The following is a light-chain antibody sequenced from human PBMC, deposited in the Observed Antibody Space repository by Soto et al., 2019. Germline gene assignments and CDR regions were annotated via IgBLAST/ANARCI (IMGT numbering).Light chain of an antibody. CDR2: DAS. V-gene: IGKV1-33*01. J-gene: IGKJ3*01. CDR3: QQFDSLPLT. CDR1: QDINNY. Sequence: DIQMTQSPSSLSASEGDRVTITCQASQDINNYLNWYQQKPGKAPKLLIYDASNLETGVPSRFSGRGSGTDFTFTFSSLQPEDIATYYCQQFDSLPLTFGPGTKVNIK.